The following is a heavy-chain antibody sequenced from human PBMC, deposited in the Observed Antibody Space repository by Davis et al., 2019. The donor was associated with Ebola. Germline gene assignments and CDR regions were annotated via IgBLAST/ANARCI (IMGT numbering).Heavy chain of an antibody. CDR3: AKGNTMVQGYGMDV. CDR2: ISWNSGSI. J-gene: IGHJ6*02. Sequence: SLKISCTASGFTFSNYEMNWVRQAPGKGLEWVSGISWNSGSIGYADSVKGRFTISRDNAKNSLYLQMNSLRDEDTALYYCAKGNTMVQGYGMDVWGQGTTVTVSS. CDR1: GFTFSNYE. D-gene: IGHD3-10*01. V-gene: IGHV3-9*01.